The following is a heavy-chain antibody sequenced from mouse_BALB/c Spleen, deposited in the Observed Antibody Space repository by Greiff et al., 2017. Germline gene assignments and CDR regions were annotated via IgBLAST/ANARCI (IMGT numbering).Heavy chain of an antibody. V-gene: IGHV1-9*01. J-gene: IGHJ1*01. CDR1: GYTFSSYW. Sequence: HVKQSGAELMKPGASVKISCKATGYTFSSYWIEWVKQRPGHGLEWIGEILPGSGSTNYNEKFKGKATFTADTSSNTAYMQLSSLTSEDSAVYYCARFYYGSSYGYWYFDVWGAGTTVTVSS. CDR3: ARFYYGSSYGYWYFDV. D-gene: IGHD1-1*01. CDR2: ILPGSGST.